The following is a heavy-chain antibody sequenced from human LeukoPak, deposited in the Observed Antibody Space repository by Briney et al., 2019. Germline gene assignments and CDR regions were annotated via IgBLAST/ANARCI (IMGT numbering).Heavy chain of an antibody. CDR1: SGSFSSYQ. Sequence: PSETLSLTCAVYSGSFSSYQWNWIPQPPGKGLEWLGEISHRGTTNYNPSLKSRVTMSVDTSKNQFSLKLSSVTAADTAVYYCARGAESSSWSLDYWGQGTLVTVSS. V-gene: IGHV4-34*01. D-gene: IGHD6-13*01. CDR3: ARGAESSSWSLDY. CDR2: ISHRGTT. J-gene: IGHJ4*02.